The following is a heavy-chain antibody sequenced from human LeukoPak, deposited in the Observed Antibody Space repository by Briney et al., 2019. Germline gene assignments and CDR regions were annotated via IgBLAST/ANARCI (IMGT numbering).Heavy chain of an antibody. CDR1: GFTFDDYG. V-gene: IGHV3-20*01. J-gene: IGHJ6*02. D-gene: IGHD3-10*01. Sequence: GGFLRLSCAASGFTFDDYGMSWVRQAPGKGLEWVSGINWNGGSTGYADSVKGRFTISRDNAKNSLYLQMNSLRAEDTALYHCARVADYGSSLGSYYGMDVWGQGTTVTVSS. CDR3: ARVADYGSSLGSYYGMDV. CDR2: INWNGGST.